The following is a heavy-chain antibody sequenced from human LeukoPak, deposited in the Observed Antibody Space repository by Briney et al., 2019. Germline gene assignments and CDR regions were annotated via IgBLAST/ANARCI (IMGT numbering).Heavy chain of an antibody. Sequence: ASVKVSCKASGYTFTGYYMHWVRQAPGQGLEWMGRINPNSGGTNYAQKFQGRVTMTRDTSISTAYMGLSRLRSDDTAVYYCARGSWQWGSTTEQTLRHYYYYYMDVWGKGTTVTVSS. J-gene: IGHJ6*03. D-gene: IGHD6-19*01. CDR3: ARGSWQWGSTTEQTLRHYYYYYMDV. V-gene: IGHV1-2*06. CDR1: GYTFTGYY. CDR2: INPNSGGT.